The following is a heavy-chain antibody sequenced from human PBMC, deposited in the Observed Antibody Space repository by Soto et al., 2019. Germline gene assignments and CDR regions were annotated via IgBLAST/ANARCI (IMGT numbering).Heavy chain of an antibody. J-gene: IGHJ4*02. V-gene: IGHV4-34*01. D-gene: IGHD3-16*02. CDR3: GSCGGSYRYSGY. Sequence: SETLSLTCAVYGGAFIGYYCIFSRHPPCKWREWIVEINHSGSTNYNPSLKSRVTISVDTSKNQFSLKLSSVTAADTAVYYRGSCGGSYRYSGYWGQGTLVTVSS. CDR1: GGAFIGYY. CDR2: INHSGST.